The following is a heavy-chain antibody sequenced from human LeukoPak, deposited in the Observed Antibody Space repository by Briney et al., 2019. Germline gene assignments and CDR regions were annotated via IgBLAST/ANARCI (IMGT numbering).Heavy chain of an antibody. CDR3: ARTSEGYCRSTRCWAYYYYMDV. D-gene: IGHD2-2*01. CDR2: ISYSGST. V-gene: IGHV4-59*01. J-gene: IGHJ6*03. CDR1: CGSMSSYF. Sequence: SETLSLTRSVCCGSMSSYFWSCIRQPPGKGLEWCGYISYSGSTNYNPSLKSRVTISVDTSKNQFSLKVSSVTAADTAVYYCARTSEGYCRSTRCWAYYYYMDVWGKGTTVTISS.